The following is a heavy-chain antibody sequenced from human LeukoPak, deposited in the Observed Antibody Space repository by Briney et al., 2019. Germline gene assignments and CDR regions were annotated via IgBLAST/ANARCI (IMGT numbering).Heavy chain of an antibody. CDR3: ARDQYDTWSRRGNFDS. CDR1: GFTFAKYW. D-gene: IGHD3/OR15-3a*01. J-gene: IGHJ4*02. V-gene: IGHV3-7*03. Sequence: GGSLRLSCVASGFTFAKYWMSWVRQAPGKGLEWVANIKLDGSEKNYVDSVKGRFTISRDNTKNSLYLQMNSLRAEDTAVFYCARDQYDTWSRRGNFDSWGQGTLVIVSS. CDR2: IKLDGSEK.